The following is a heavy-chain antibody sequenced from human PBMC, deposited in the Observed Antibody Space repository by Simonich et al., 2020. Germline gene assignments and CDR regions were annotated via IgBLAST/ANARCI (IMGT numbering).Heavy chain of an antibody. CDR1: GGSFSGYY. Sequence: QVQLQQWGAGLLKPSETLSLTCAVYGGSFSGYYWSGIRQPPGKGLEWIGEINHSGSNNYNPSLKSRVTISGDTSKNQFSLKLSSVTAADTAVYYCARGLIGGSYYYWGQGTLVTVSS. CDR2: INHSGSN. J-gene: IGHJ4*02. V-gene: IGHV4-34*01. D-gene: IGHD1-26*01. CDR3: ARGLIGGSYYY.